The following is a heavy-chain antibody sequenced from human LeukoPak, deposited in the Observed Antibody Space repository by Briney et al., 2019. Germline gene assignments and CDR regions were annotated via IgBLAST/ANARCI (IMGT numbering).Heavy chain of an antibody. J-gene: IGHJ4*01. CDR1: VYSLISGFH. CDR2: IYYGGT. CDR3: ARDDYSNYSHY. D-gene: IGHD4-11*01. V-gene: IGHV4-38-2*02. Sequence: SETLSLTCAVSVYSLISGFHWAWTRQPPGKGLDWIGSIYYGGTNYNPSLRGRITILMDTSKNQFSLELSSVTAADTAVYLFARDDYSNYSHYWSQGRLVIVSA.